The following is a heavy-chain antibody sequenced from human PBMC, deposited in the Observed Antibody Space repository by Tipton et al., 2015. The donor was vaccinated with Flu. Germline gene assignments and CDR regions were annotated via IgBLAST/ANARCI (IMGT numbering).Heavy chain of an antibody. CDR3: ARRDYSNYVSVPKNWFDS. V-gene: IGHV4-38-2*01. CDR1: GDSIGSDYY. J-gene: IGHJ5*01. Sequence: LRLSCSVSGDSIGSDYYWGWIRQPPGKGLEWIANIHHSGTTYFNPSLRSRVSIIRDKSKNQFSLKLSFVAAADTAVYYCARRDYSNYVSVPKNWFDSWGQGILVTVSS. CDR2: IHHSGTT. D-gene: IGHD4-11*01.